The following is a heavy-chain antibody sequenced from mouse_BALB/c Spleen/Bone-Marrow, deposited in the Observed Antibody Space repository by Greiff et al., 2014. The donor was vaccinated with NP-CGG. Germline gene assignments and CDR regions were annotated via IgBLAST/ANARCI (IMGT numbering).Heavy chain of an antibody. CDR2: IWSGGRS. CDR3: ARESFAY. J-gene: IGHJ3*01. D-gene: IGHD1-3*01. V-gene: IGHV2-2*02. CDR1: GFSLTSYG. Sequence: QVQLKDSGPGLVQPSQSLSITCTVSGFSLTSYGVHWVRQSPGKGLEWLGVIWSGGRSDYNAAFIARLSISKDNSKSQVFFKMNRLQANDTAIYYCARESFAYWGQGTLVTVSA.